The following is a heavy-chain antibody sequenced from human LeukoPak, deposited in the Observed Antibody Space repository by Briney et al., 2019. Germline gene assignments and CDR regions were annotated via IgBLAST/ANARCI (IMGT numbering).Heavy chain of an antibody. CDR3: ARGRVSSSTWYSTYYYYFYMDV. Sequence: SETLSLTCTVSDDSITMYYWTWIRQPPGKGLEWIGYVDHTGSTKFNPSLNGRVSISRDTSNNFFSLRLRSVTAADTAVYFYARGRVSSSTWYSTYYYYFYMDVWGKGTTVTVSS. J-gene: IGHJ6*03. V-gene: IGHV4-59*01. CDR2: VDHTGST. D-gene: IGHD1-1*01. CDR1: DDSITMYY.